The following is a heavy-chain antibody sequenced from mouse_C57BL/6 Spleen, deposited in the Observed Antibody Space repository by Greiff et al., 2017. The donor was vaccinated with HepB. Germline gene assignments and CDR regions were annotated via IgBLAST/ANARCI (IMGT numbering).Heavy chain of an antibody. Sequence: EVNVVESGGGLVKPGGSLKLSCAASGFTFSDYGMHWVRQAPEKGLEWVAYISSGSSTIYYADTVKGRFTISRDNAKNTLFMQMTSLRSEDTAMYYCARGGITRYFDYWGQGTTLTVSS. J-gene: IGHJ2*01. D-gene: IGHD1-1*01. CDR1: GFTFSDYG. V-gene: IGHV5-17*01. CDR3: ARGGITRYFDY. CDR2: ISSGSSTI.